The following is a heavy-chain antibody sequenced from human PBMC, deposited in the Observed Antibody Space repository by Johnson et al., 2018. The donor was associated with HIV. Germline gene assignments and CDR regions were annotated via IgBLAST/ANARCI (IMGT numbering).Heavy chain of an antibody. CDR1: GFTFDDYA. CDR3: AKGKGGTTSPIHDAFDI. Sequence: VESGGGLVQPGRSLRLSCAASGFTFDDYAMHWVRQAPGKGLEWVSGISWNSGSIGYADSVKGRFTISRDNAKNSLYLQMNSLRTEDTALYYCAKGKGGTTSPIHDAFDIWGQGTMVTVSS. V-gene: IGHV3-9*01. J-gene: IGHJ3*02. CDR2: ISWNSGSI. D-gene: IGHD1-7*01.